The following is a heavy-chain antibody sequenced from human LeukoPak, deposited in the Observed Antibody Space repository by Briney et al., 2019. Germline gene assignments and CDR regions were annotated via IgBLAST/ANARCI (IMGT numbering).Heavy chain of an antibody. CDR1: GFTFSSYA. CDR2: ISGSGGST. D-gene: IGHD2-2*01. CDR3: AGWSVVVPARPEAFDI. J-gene: IGHJ3*02. V-gene: IGHV3-23*01. Sequence: GGSLRLSCAAPGFTFSSYAMSWVRQAPGRGLEWVSAISGSGGSTYYADSVKGRFTISRDNSKNTLYLQMNSLRAEDTAVYYCAGWSVVVPARPEAFDIWGQGTMVTVSS.